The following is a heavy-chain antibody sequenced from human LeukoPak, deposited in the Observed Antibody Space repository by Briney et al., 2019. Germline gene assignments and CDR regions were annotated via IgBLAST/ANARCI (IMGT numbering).Heavy chain of an antibody. J-gene: IGHJ6*04. D-gene: IGHD3-9*01. CDR3: ARDISPDIPDGMDV. Sequence: PGRSLRLSCAASRFTFSSYGMHWVRQAPGKGLEWVAVIWYDGSNKYYADSVKGRFTISRDNSKNTLYLQMNSLRAEDTAVYYCARDISPDIPDGMDVWGKGTTVTVSS. CDR1: RFTFSSYG. V-gene: IGHV3-33*01. CDR2: IWYDGSNK.